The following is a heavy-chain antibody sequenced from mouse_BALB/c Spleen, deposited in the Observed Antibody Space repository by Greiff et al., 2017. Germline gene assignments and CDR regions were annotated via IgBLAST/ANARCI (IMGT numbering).Heavy chain of an antibody. CDR1: GFTFSSYA. CDR3: ARDDSSSAWFAY. D-gene: IGHD1-1*01. Sequence: DVHLVESGGGLVKPGGSLKLSCAASGFTFSSYAMSWVRQTPEKRLEWVASISSGGSTYYPDSVKGRFTISRDNARNILYLQMSSLRSEDTAMYYCARDDSSSAWFAYWGQGTLVTVSA. CDR2: ISSGGST. J-gene: IGHJ3*01. V-gene: IGHV5-6-5*01.